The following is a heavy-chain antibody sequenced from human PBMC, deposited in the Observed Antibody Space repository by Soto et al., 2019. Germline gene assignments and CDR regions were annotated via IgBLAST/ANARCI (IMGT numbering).Heavy chain of an antibody. V-gene: IGHV3-23*01. CDR3: ACDIVATRGYFDY. J-gene: IGHJ4*02. CDR1: GFTFSSYA. D-gene: IGHD5-12*01. CDR2: ISGSGGST. Sequence: EVQLLESGGGLVQPGGSLRLSCAASGFTFSSYAMSWVRQAPGKGLEWVSAISGSGGSTYYADSVKGRFTISRDNSKNTLYLQMNSLRAEDTAVYYFACDIVATRGYFDYWGQGTLVTVSS.